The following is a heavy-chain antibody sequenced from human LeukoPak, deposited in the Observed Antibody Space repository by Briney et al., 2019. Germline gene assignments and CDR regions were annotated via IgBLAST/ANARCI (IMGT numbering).Heavy chain of an antibody. CDR3: AKLPNYYYYYMDV. J-gene: IGHJ6*03. CDR1: GFMFSSYE. Sequence: GGSLRLSCAASGFMFSSYEMNWVRQTPGKGLEWVSYISRSGSTIYYADSVKGRFTISRDNSKNTLYLQMNSLRAEDTAVYYCAKLPNYYYYYMDVWGKGTTVTISS. V-gene: IGHV3-48*03. D-gene: IGHD1-1*01. CDR2: ISRSGSTI.